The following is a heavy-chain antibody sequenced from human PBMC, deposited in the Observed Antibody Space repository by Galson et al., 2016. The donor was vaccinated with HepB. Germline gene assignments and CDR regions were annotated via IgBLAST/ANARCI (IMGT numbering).Heavy chain of an antibody. CDR3: TRNAGWAFNI. J-gene: IGHJ3*02. CDR2: MKPDGSER. D-gene: IGHD2-15*01. V-gene: IGHV3-7*03. CDR1: GITLTTYW. Sequence: SLRLSCAASGITLTTYWMFWVRQAPGQGLEWVATMKPDGSERYFADSVRGRFTVSRDDAKISLFLQMDSLRAEDTAVYYCTRNAGWAFNIWGQGTKVTVSS.